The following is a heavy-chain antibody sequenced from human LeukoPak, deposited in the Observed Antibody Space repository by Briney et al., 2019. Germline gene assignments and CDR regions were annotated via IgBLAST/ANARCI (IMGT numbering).Heavy chain of an antibody. CDR1: GLTFDDYA. V-gene: IGHV3-9*03. D-gene: IGHD6-13*01. CDR2: ISWNSGSI. J-gene: IGHJ5*02. CDR3: AREKRQQLVLGRWFDP. Sequence: PGRSLRLSCAASGLTFDDYAMHWVRQAPGKGLEWVSGISWNSGSIGYADSVKGRFTISRDNAKNSLYLQMNSLRAEDMAVYYCAREKRQQLVLGRWFDPWGQGTLVTVSS.